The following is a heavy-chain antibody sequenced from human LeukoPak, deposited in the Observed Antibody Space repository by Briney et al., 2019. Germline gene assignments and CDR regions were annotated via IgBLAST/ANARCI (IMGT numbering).Heavy chain of an antibody. D-gene: IGHD5-24*01. J-gene: IGHJ4*02. CDR1: GYTFTGYY. V-gene: IGHV1-2*02. Sequence: GASVKVSCKASGYTFTGYYIHWVRQAPGQGLEWMGWTNPNSGGTKYAQKFQGRVTMTRDTSISTAYMELSGPRSDDTAVYYCARVEMVIISSAPKDDYWGQGTLVTVPS. CDR2: TNPNSGGT. CDR3: ARVEMVIISSAPKDDY.